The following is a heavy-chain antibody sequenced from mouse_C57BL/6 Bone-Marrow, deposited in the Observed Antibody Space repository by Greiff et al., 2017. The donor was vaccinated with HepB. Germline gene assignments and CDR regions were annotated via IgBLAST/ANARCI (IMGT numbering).Heavy chain of an antibody. CDR2: ISSGSSTI. CDR3: ARNPHYYSNYGFAY. Sequence: EVKVVESGGGLVKPGGSLKLSCAASGFTFSDYGMHWVRQAPEKGLEWVAYISSGSSTIYYADTVKGRFTISRDNAKNTLFLQMTSLRSEDTAMYYCARNPHYYSNYGFAYWGQGTLVTVSA. CDR1: GFTFSDYG. D-gene: IGHD2-5*01. V-gene: IGHV5-17*01. J-gene: IGHJ3*01.